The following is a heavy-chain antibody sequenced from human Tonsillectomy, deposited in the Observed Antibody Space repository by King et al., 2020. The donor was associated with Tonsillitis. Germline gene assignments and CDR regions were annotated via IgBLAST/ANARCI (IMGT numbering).Heavy chain of an antibody. D-gene: IGHD3-22*01. Sequence: VQLVESGGGLVQPGGSLRLSCAASGFTFSSYWMHWVRQAPGKGLVWVSRINTDGNSTIHADSVKGRFRISRDNAKNTLYLLMNSLRAEDTAIYYCARASGSSGYYPLNYWGQGTLVTVSS. CDR3: ARASGSSGYYPLNY. J-gene: IGHJ4*02. CDR1: GFTFSSYW. CDR2: INTDGNST. V-gene: IGHV3-74*01.